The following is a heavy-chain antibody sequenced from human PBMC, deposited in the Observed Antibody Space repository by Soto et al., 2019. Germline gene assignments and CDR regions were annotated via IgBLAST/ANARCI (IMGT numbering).Heavy chain of an antibody. D-gene: IGHD6-19*01. CDR2: ISGSGGSA. J-gene: IGHJ4*02. CDR3: AKDTAVAGTFVVTFDS. Sequence: EVQLVDSGGGLVQPGGSLRLSCAASGFTFRSYAMSWVRQAPGKGLEWVSSISGSGGSAFYVDSVKGRFTISRDNSKNTLQLQMNSLRADYTAIYYCAKDTAVAGTFVVTFDSWGQGSLVTVSS. CDR1: GFTFRSYA. V-gene: IGHV3-23*04.